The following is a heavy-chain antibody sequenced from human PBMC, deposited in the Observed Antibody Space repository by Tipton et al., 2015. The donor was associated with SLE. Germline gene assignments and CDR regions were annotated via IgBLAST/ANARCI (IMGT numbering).Heavy chain of an antibody. CDR2: IDPSDSYT. CDR1: GYSFTYHW. D-gene: IGHD2-2*01. Sequence: QLVQSGAEVKKPGESLRISCKGSGYSFTYHWISWVRQMPGKGLEWMGKIDPSDSYTNYSPSFQGHVTISADKSISTAYLQWSSLKASDTAMYYCAWGGGLPTAADSFDIWGQGTMVTVSS. CDR3: AWGGGLPTAADSFDI. V-gene: IGHV5-10-1*01. J-gene: IGHJ3*02.